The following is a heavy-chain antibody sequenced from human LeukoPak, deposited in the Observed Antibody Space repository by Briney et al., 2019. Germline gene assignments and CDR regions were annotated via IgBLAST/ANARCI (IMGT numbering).Heavy chain of an antibody. J-gene: IGHJ4*02. CDR1: GFTFSSYA. CDR3: AKCPSSGSYRRGDY. CDR2: ISGSGGST. V-gene: IGHV3-23*01. Sequence: GGSLRLSCAASGFTFSSYAMSWVRQAPGKGLEWVSAISGSGGSTYYADSVKGRFTISGDNSKNTLYLQMNSLRAEDTAVYYCAKCPSSGSYRRGDYWGQGTLVTVSS. D-gene: IGHD1-26*01.